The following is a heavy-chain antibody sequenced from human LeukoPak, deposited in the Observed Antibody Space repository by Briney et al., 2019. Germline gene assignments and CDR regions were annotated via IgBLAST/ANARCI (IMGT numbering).Heavy chain of an antibody. J-gene: IGHJ4*03. CDR1: GGSFSAYY. CDR2: INHRGDT. D-gene: IGHD1-1*01. CDR3: ARGPTISETGYFDY. Sequence: PSETLSLTCAVYGGSFSAYYWSWIRQSPAKGLELIAEINHRGDTNYNPSVKSRVSISVDTSKNQFSLKVTSLTAADTAVYYCARGPTISETGYFDYWGQGTLVTVSS. V-gene: IGHV4-34*01.